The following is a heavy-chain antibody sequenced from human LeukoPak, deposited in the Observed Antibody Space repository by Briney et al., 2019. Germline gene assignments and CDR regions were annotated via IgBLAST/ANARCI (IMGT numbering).Heavy chain of an antibody. D-gene: IGHD5-18*01. J-gene: IGHJ4*02. Sequence: HTGGPLSLSCAASGFTFSSYAMSWVRQPPGKGLQWVSAFCGSGGSTYYPASEKGRFTISRDKSKNTRYLQMSSLRAEDTAVYYCAKDRFRDTSYSYVHYWGQGTLVTVSS. CDR2: FCGSGGST. V-gene: IGHV3-23*01. CDR1: GFTFSSYA. CDR3: AKDRFRDTSYSYVHY.